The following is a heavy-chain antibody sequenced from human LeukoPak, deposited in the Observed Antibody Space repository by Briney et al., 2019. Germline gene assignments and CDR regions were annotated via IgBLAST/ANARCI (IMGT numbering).Heavy chain of an antibody. CDR2: INPNSGGT. D-gene: IGHD3-22*01. V-gene: IGHV1-2*06. J-gene: IGHJ4*02. Sequence: ASVKVSCKASGYTFTGYYMHWERQAPGQGLEWMGRINPNSGGTNYAQKFQGRVTMTRDTSISTAYMELSRLRSDDTAVYYCARDSYDSSGYGYWGQGTLVTVSS. CDR3: ARDSYDSSGYGY. CDR1: GYTFTGYY.